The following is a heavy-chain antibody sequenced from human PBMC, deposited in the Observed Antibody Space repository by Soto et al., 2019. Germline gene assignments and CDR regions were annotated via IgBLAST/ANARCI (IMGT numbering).Heavy chain of an antibody. D-gene: IGHD2-8*01. CDR2: IYYSGST. CDR1: AGSISSYY. Sequence: LSLTCTVSAGSISSYYWRWIRQPPGKGLEWIGYIYYSGSTNYNPSLKSRVTISVDTSKNQFSLKLSSVTAADTAVYYCARDIMGTNYYYYGMDVWGQGTTVT. CDR3: ARDIMGTNYYYYGMDV. V-gene: IGHV4-59*01. J-gene: IGHJ6*02.